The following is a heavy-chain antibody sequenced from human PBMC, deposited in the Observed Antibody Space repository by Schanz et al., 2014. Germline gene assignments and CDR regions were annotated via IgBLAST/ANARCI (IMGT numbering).Heavy chain of an antibody. D-gene: IGHD3-10*01. Sequence: DVQLLESGGGFVQPGGSLGLSCVVSGFTVSSDHMSWVRQAPGKGLEWVSTIYASGATYYADSVKRRFTISRDISKNTLHLQVTSLRAEDTAIYYCARDGNYYGSRNYYKTPYYFDYWGQGTLVTVSS. V-gene: IGHV3-66*01. CDR2: IYASGAT. CDR1: GFTVSSDH. J-gene: IGHJ4*02. CDR3: ARDGNYYGSRNYYKTPYYFDY.